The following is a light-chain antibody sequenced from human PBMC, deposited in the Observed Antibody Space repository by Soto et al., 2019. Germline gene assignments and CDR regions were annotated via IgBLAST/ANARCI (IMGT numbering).Light chain of an antibody. Sequence: DIQLTQSPSFLSASVGDRVTITCRASQGISSYLAWYQQKPGKAPKLLIYAASTLQSGVPSRLSGSGSGKEFTLTIRILQPEDFATYYCQQLNSYPFSFGGGTKVEIK. CDR2: AAS. CDR3: QQLNSYPFS. V-gene: IGKV1-9*01. CDR1: QGISSY. J-gene: IGKJ4*01.